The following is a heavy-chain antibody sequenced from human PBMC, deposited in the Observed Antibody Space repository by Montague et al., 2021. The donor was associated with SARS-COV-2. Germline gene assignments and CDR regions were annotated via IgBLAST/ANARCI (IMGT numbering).Heavy chain of an antibody. Sequence: SETLSLTCAVYGGSFSGYYWLWICQPPGKGLEWIGEINHSGSTNYNPSLKSRVTISVDTSKNQFSLKLSSVTAADTAVYYCARGIRRPYYYYYGMDVWGQGTTVTVSS. CDR3: ARGIRRPYYYYYGMDV. CDR1: GGSFSGYY. CDR2: INHSGST. J-gene: IGHJ6*02. V-gene: IGHV4-34*01.